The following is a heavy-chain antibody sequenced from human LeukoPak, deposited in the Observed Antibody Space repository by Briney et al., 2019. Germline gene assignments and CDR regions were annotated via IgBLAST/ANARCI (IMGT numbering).Heavy chain of an antibody. Sequence: GGSLRLSCAASGFTFSSYAMSWVGQAPGKGLEWVSAISGSGGSTYYADSVKGRFTISRDNSKNTLYLQMNSLRAEDTAVYYCAKGKTFGVVLDAFDIWGQGTMVTVSS. CDR2: ISGSGGST. J-gene: IGHJ3*02. V-gene: IGHV3-23*01. CDR1: GFTFSSYA. D-gene: IGHD3-3*01. CDR3: AKGKTFGVVLDAFDI.